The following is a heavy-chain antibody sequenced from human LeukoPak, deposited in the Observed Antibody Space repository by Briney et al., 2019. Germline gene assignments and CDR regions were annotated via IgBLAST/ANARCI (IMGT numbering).Heavy chain of an antibody. CDR2: INPNSGGT. CDR3: ARTRQSSIRYYFDY. CDR1: GYTFTGYY. V-gene: IGHV1-2*02. Sequence: ASVKVSCKASGYTFTGYYMHWVRQATGQGLEWMGWINPNSGGTNYAQKFQGRVTMTRDTSISTAYMELSRLRSDDTAVYYCARTRQSSIRYYFDYWGQGTLVTVSS. J-gene: IGHJ4*02. D-gene: IGHD3-16*01.